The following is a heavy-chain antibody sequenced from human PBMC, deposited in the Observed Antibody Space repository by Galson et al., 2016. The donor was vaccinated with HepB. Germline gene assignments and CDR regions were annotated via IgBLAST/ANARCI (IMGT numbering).Heavy chain of an antibody. CDR2: ISAYNGNT. Sequence: SVKVSCKASGYTFTSYGISWVRQAPGQGLEWMGWISAYNGNTNYAQKLQGRVTMTTDTSTSTAYMELRSLRSADTAVYYCARDSGDIVATLTFDYWGQGTLVTVSS. V-gene: IGHV1-18*01. D-gene: IGHD5-12*01. CDR1: GYTFTSYG. J-gene: IGHJ4*02. CDR3: ARDSGDIVATLTFDY.